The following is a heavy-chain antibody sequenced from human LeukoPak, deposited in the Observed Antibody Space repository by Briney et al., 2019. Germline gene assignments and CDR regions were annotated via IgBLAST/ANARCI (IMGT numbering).Heavy chain of an antibody. CDR1: GGSISNYF. CDR3: ARGASSSSWPGLDY. CDR2: ISYLGST. V-gene: IGHV4-59*12. D-gene: IGHD6-13*01. Sequence: PSETLSLTCNVSGGSISNYFWSWIRQPPGRGLEWIGYISYLGSTNYNPSLKGRVTFSVDTSKNQISLKLSSVTAADTAVYYCARGASSSSWPGLDYWGQGTLVTVSS. J-gene: IGHJ4*02.